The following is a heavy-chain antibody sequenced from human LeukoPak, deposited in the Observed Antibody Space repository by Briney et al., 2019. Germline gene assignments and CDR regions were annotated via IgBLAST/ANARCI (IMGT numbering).Heavy chain of an antibody. CDR1: GGSISSCY. J-gene: IGHJ4*02. D-gene: IGHD6-13*01. CDR3: ARGLLAAAGSGGFDY. V-gene: IGHV4-59*01. CDR2: IYYSGGT. Sequence: KTSETLSFTCTVGGGSISSCYWWWSQQPPGKGLGGSMIIYYSGGTNYNPSLQSRVTISVDTSKNQFSLKLSYVTAADTAVYYCARGLLAAAGSGGFDYWGQGTLSPSPQ.